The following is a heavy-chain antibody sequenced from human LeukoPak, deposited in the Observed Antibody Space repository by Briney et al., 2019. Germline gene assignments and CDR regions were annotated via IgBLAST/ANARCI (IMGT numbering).Heavy chain of an antibody. Sequence: SETLSLTCAVYGGSFSGYYWSWIRQPPGKGLEWIGEINHSGSTNYNPSLKSRVTISVDTSKNQFSLKLSSVTAADTAVYYCARERPIAGNWFDPWGQGTLVTVSS. D-gene: IGHD6-13*01. CDR2: INHSGST. CDR3: ARERPIAGNWFDP. V-gene: IGHV4-34*01. CDR1: GGSFSGYY. J-gene: IGHJ5*02.